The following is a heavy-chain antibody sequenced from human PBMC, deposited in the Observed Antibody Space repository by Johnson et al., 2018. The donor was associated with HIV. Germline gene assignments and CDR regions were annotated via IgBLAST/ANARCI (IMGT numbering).Heavy chain of an antibody. CDR2: ISSGGDT. CDR3: AIDCGGDCYSGSGAFDI. Sequence: VQLVESGGGLIQPGGSLRLSCAASGFTVSSNYMSWVRQAPGKGLEWVSVISSGGDTYYADSVKDRFPISRDNAKNSLYLQMNSLRAEDTALYYCAIDCGGDCYSGSGAFDIWGQGTMVTVSS. V-gene: IGHV3-53*01. J-gene: IGHJ3*02. D-gene: IGHD2-21*01. CDR1: GFTVSSNY.